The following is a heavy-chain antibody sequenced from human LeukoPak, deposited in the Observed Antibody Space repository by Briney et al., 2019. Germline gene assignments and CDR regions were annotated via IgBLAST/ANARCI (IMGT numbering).Heavy chain of an antibody. CDR1: GGTCSSYA. J-gene: IGHJ4*02. Sequence: ASVKVSCKASGGTCSSYAISWVRQAPGQGLEWMGGIIPIFGTANYAQKFQGRVTITADESTSIAYMELSSLRSEDTAVYYCARDLQLTGDGKGFDYWGQGTLVTVSS. CDR2: IIPIFGTA. V-gene: IGHV1-69*13. CDR3: ARDLQLTGDGKGFDY. D-gene: IGHD7-27*01.